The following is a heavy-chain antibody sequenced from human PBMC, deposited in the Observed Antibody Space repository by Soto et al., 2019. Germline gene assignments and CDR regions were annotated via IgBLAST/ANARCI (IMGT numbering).Heavy chain of an antibody. CDR1: GYTFTGYY. V-gene: IGHV1-2*04. J-gene: IGHJ4*02. CDR3: ARGLLPGGYYFDY. Sequence: QVQLVQSGAEVKKPGASVKVSCKASGYTFTGYYMHWVRQAPGQGLEWMGWINPNSGGTNYAQKFQGWVTMTRDTSISTAQMGLSRLRSEDTAVYYCARGLLPGGYYFDYWGQGTLVTVSS. D-gene: IGHD3-10*01. CDR2: INPNSGGT.